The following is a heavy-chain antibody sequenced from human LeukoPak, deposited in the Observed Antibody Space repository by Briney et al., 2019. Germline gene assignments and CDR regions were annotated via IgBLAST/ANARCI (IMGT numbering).Heavy chain of an antibody. CDR3: ARVVVVGDAFDI. CDR2: IYYSGST. D-gene: IGHD3-22*01. V-gene: IGHV4-30-4*01. CDR1: GGSISSGDYY. Sequence: SQTLSLTCTVSGGSISSGDYYRSWIRQPPGKGLEWIGYIYYSGSTYYNPSLKSRVTISVDTSKNQFSLKLSSVTAADTAVYYCARVVVVGDAFDIWGQGTMVTVSS. J-gene: IGHJ3*02.